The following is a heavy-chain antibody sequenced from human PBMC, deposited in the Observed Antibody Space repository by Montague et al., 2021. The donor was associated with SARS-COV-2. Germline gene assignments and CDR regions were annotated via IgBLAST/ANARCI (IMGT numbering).Heavy chain of an antibody. Sequence: SETRSLTCTVSGDSISDYNWSWIRQPAGKGLEWIGIIYSSGYTNYNPSLKGRVTMSVDASKNYLSLRLSSVTAADTAVYYCARVRKDDYGDNYFDYWGQGTLVTVSS. CDR1: GDSISDYN. D-gene: IGHD4-17*01. CDR2: IYSSGYT. J-gene: IGHJ4*02. V-gene: IGHV4-4*07. CDR3: ARVRKDDYGDNYFDY.